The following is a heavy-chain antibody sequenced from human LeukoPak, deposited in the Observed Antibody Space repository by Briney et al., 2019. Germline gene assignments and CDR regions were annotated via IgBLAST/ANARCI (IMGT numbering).Heavy chain of an antibody. D-gene: IGHD2-21*01. Sequence: ASVKVSCKASRSTFKTYDIQWVRQTRGQGLEWMAWMNPKTGTTGYATTFQGRISMTSNTSISTAYMELSSVRPEDTAIYYCARGLLGYYYYYMDVWGEGTTVTVSS. CDR3: ARGLLGYYYYYMDV. J-gene: IGHJ6*03. V-gene: IGHV1-8*01. CDR2: MNPKTGTT. CDR1: RSTFKTYD.